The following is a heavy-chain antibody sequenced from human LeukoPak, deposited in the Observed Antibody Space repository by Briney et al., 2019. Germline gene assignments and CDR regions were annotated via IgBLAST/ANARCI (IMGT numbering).Heavy chain of an antibody. J-gene: IGHJ5*02. CDR3: ARPKPMARGRWFDP. CDR2: MNPNSGDI. Sequence: ASVKVSCKASGYTFSNYEINWVRQATAQGLEWMGWMNPNSGDIGYAQKFQGRVTMTWNTSISTAYMELSSLRSEDTAVYYCARPKPMARGRWFDPWGQGTLVTVSS. D-gene: IGHD3-10*01. CDR1: GYTFSNYE. V-gene: IGHV1-8*01.